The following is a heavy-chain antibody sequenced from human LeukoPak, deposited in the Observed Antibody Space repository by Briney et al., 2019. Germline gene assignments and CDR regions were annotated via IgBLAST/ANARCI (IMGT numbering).Heavy chain of an antibody. D-gene: IGHD3-10*01. J-gene: IGHJ4*02. Sequence: GGSLRLSCAASGFTFSSYSMNWVRQAPGKGLEWVSSISSSSSYIYYADSVKGRFTISRDNAKNSLYLQMNSLRAEDTAVYYCARAHYYGSGTQDYFDYWGQGTLVTVSS. V-gene: IGHV3-21*01. CDR1: GFTFSSYS. CDR2: ISSSSSYI. CDR3: ARAHYYGSGTQDYFDY.